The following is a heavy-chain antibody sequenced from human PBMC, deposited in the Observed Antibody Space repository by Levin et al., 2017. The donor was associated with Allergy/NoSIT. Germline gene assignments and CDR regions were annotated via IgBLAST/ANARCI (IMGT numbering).Heavy chain of an antibody. Sequence: SETLSLTCTVSGGYISTYYWSWIRQPPGKGLEWIGYIYHSGSTKYNPSLKSRVTISVDTSKNQFSLKLSSVTAADTAVYYRARGGSTLRFDPWGQGTLVTVSS. V-gene: IGHV4-59*01. J-gene: IGHJ5*02. CDR2: IYHSGST. CDR3: ARGGSTLRFDP. CDR1: GGYISTYY. D-gene: IGHD3-16*01.